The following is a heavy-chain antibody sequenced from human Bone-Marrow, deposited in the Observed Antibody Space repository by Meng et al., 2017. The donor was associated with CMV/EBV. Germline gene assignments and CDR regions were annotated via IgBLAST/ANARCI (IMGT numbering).Heavy chain of an antibody. J-gene: IGHJ4*02. Sequence: SQTLSLTCAVYGGSFSGYYWSWIRQPPGKGLEWIGEINHSRSTNYNPSLKSRVTISVDTSKNQFSLKLSSVTAADTAVYYCARGQRVDCSSTSCLNFDYWGQGTLVTVSS. CDR1: GGSFSGYY. CDR3: ARGQRVDCSSTSCLNFDY. D-gene: IGHD2-2*01. V-gene: IGHV4-34*01. CDR2: INHSRST.